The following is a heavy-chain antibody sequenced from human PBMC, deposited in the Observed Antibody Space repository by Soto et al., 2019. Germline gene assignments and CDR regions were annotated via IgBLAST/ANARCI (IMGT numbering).Heavy chain of an antibody. V-gene: IGHV1-3*01. D-gene: IGHD2-21*02. CDR3: ASEYCGGDCYSAARYGMDV. CDR2: INAGNGNT. J-gene: IGHJ6*02. Sequence: ASVKVSCKVSGYTFTSYAMHWVRQAPGQRPEWMGWINAGNGNTKYSQKFQGRVTITRDTSASTAYMELSSLRSEDTAVYYCASEYCGGDCYSAARYGMDVWGQGTTVTVSS. CDR1: GYTFTSYA.